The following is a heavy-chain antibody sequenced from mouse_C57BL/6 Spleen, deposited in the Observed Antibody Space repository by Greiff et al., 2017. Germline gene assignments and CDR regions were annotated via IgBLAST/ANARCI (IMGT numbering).Heavy chain of an antibody. CDR3: VRGVYAMDY. CDR2: IRSKSNNYAT. CDR1: GFSFNTYA. J-gene: IGHJ4*01. Sequence: EVKVVESGGGLVQPKGSLKLSCAASGFSFNTYAMNWVRQAPGKGLEWVARIRSKSNNYATYYADSVKDRFTISRDDSESMLYLQMNNLKTEDTAMYYCVRGVYAMDYWGQGTSVTVSS. V-gene: IGHV10-1*01.